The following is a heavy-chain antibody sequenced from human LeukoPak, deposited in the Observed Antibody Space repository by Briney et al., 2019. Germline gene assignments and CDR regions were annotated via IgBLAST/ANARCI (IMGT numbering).Heavy chain of an antibody. CDR2: IYYSGST. Sequence: PSETLSLTCTVSGGSISSYYWSWIRQPPGKGLEWIGYIYYSGSTNYNPSLKSRVTISVDTSKNQFSLKLSSVTAADTAVYYCARDLIAAAEGWFDPWGQGTLVTVSS. J-gene: IGHJ5*02. D-gene: IGHD6-13*01. CDR3: ARDLIAAAEGWFDP. CDR1: GGSISSYY. V-gene: IGHV4-59*01.